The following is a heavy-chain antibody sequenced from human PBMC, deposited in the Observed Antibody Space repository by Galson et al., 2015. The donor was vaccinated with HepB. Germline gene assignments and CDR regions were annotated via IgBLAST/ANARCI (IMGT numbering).Heavy chain of an antibody. Sequence: SLRLSCAASGFTVSSNYMSWVRQAPGKGLEWVSVIYSGGSTYYADSVKGRFTISRDNSKNTLYLQMNSLRAEDTAVYYCARGSTTGWFGELEAFDIWGQGTMVTVSS. D-gene: IGHD3-10*01. CDR1: GFTVSSNY. J-gene: IGHJ3*02. V-gene: IGHV3-66*01. CDR2: IYSGGST. CDR3: ARGSTTGWFGELEAFDI.